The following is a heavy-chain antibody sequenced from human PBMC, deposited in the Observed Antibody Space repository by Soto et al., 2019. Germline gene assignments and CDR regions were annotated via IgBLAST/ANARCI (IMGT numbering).Heavy chain of an antibody. CDR2: ISAYNGNT. V-gene: IGHV1-18*01. Sequence: EASVKVSCKASGYTFTSYGISWVRQAPGQGLEWMGWISAYNGNTNYAQKLQGRVTMTTDTSTSTAYMELRSLRSDDTAVYYCARGLSSGWLQYNWFDPWGQGTLVTVSS. CDR3: ARGLSSGWLQYNWFDP. CDR1: GYTFTSYG. J-gene: IGHJ5*02. D-gene: IGHD6-19*01.